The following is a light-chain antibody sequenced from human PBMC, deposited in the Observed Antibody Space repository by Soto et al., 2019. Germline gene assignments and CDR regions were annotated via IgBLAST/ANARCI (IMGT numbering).Light chain of an antibody. J-gene: IGLJ2*01. CDR2: SNN. V-gene: IGLV1-44*01. CDR1: GSNIGSNT. CDR3: AAWDGSLNGVA. Sequence: QSVLTQPPSASGTPGQRVTISCSGSGSNIGSNTVNWYQQLPGTAPKLLIYSNNQRPSGVPDRISGSKSGTSASLAISGLQSEDEADYYCAAWDGSLNGVAFGGGTKLTVL.